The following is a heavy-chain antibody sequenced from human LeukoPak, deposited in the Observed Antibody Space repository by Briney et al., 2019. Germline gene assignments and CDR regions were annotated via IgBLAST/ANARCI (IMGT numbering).Heavy chain of an antibody. CDR2: IGTAGDA. CDR3: ARGYYGSGSYEDWFDP. V-gene: IGHV3-13*04. J-gene: IGHJ5*02. D-gene: IGHD3-10*01. Sequence: GGSLRLSCAASAFTFSSYDMHWVRQATGKGLEWVSAIGTAGDAYYPGSVKGRFTISRENAKNSLYLQMNSLRAGDTAVYYCARGYYGSGSYEDWFDPWGQGTLVTVSS. CDR1: AFTFSSYD.